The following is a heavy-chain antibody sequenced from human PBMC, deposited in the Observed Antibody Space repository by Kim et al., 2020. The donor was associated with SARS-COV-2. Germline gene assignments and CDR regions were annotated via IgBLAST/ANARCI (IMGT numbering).Heavy chain of an antibody. CDR2: IKQDGSEK. J-gene: IGHJ4*02. D-gene: IGHD3-16*01. V-gene: IGHV3-7*01. CDR1: GFTFSSYW. CDR3: AREPHYDYIWGRLYYFDY. Sequence: GGSLRLSCAASGFTFSSYWMSWVRQAPGKGLEWVANIKQDGSEKYYVDSVNGRFTISRDNAKNSLYLQMNSLRAEDTAVYYCAREPHYDYIWGRLYYFDYWGQGTLVTVSS.